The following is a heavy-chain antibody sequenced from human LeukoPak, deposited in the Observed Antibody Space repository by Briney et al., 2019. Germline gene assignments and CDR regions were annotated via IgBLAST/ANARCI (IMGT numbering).Heavy chain of an antibody. D-gene: IGHD3-10*01. CDR1: GFTFSSYG. Sequence: PGGSLRLSCAASGFTFSSYGMRWVRQAPGKGLEWVAFIRYDGSNKYYADSVKGRFTISRDNSKNTLYLQMNSLRAEDTAVYYCAKAGDHQDYYGSGSYYNVYYYYYMDVWGKGTTVTISS. CDR2: IRYDGSNK. CDR3: AKAGDHQDYYGSGSYYNVYYYYYMDV. V-gene: IGHV3-30*02. J-gene: IGHJ6*03.